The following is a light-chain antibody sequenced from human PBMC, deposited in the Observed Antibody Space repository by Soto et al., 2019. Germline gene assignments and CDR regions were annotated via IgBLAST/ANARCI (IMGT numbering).Light chain of an antibody. J-gene: IGKJ1*01. CDR1: QDINSR. Sequence: DIQSTQSPSSVSGSVGDTVTITCRASQDINSRLAWFQQQPGRPPKYVIQAATMLQSGFPSRFAGSGSGRDFTLTIHTLQPEDSATYYCLQVANFPRTFGQGTKVDI. CDR2: AAT. V-gene: IGKV1-12*01. CDR3: LQVANFPRT.